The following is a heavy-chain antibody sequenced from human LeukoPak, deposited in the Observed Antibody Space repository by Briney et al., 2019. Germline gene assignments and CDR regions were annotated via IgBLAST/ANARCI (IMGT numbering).Heavy chain of an antibody. V-gene: IGHV3-9*01. Sequence: GRSLRLSCAASGFTFDDYAMHWVRQAPGKGLEWVSGISWNSGSIGYADSVKGRFTISRDNAKNSLYLQMNSLRAEDTALYYCAKDKGEQYSAENWFDPWGQGTLVTVSS. CDR1: GFTFDDYA. CDR2: ISWNSGSI. D-gene: IGHD6-19*01. J-gene: IGHJ5*02. CDR3: AKDKGEQYSAENWFDP.